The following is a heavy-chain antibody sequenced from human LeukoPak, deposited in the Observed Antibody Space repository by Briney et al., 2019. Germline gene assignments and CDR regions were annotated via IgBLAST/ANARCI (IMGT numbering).Heavy chain of an antibody. Sequence: SETLSLTCTVSGGSVSSNIYYWNWIRQPPGKGLEWIGYIYYSGSTNYNPSLKSRVTISVDTSKNQFSLKLTSLTAADTAVYYCAREDSSGYLGYWGQGTLATVSS. CDR3: AREDSSGYLGY. V-gene: IGHV4-61*01. CDR2: IYYSGST. J-gene: IGHJ4*02. D-gene: IGHD3-22*01. CDR1: GGSVSSNIYY.